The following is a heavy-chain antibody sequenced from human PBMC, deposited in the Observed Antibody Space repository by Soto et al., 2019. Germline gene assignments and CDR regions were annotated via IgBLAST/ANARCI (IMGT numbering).Heavy chain of an antibody. D-gene: IGHD4-17*01. Sequence: GGSLRLSCAASGFTFSSYGMHWVRQAPGKGLEWVAVISYDGSNKYYADSVKGRFTISRDNSKNTLYLQMNSLRAEDTAVYYCAKDYDYGDQQGVFDYWGQGTLVTVSS. V-gene: IGHV3-30*18. CDR2: ISYDGSNK. CDR3: AKDYDYGDQQGVFDY. J-gene: IGHJ4*02. CDR1: GFTFSSYG.